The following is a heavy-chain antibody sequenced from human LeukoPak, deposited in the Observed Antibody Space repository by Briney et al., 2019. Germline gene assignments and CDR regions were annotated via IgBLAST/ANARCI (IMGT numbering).Heavy chain of an antibody. D-gene: IGHD5-24*01. CDR1: GGSVSSSSYY. Sequence: SETLSLSCAVSGGSVSSSSYYWGWIRQPPGKGLEWIGSIYYSGSTYYNPSLKSRVTISVDTSKNQLFLKLSAVTAADTAVYYCARLLRGGYSGFDPWGQGTLVTVSS. CDR3: ARLLRGGYSGFDP. J-gene: IGHJ5*02. CDR2: IYYSGST. V-gene: IGHV4-39*01.